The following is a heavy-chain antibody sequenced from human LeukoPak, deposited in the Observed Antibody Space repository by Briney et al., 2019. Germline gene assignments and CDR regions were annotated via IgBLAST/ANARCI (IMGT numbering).Heavy chain of an antibody. D-gene: IGHD3-22*01. CDR3: AKDSYDSSGSRYDY. Sequence: GGSLRLSCAASGFTFSGYAMSWVRQAPGKGLEWVSAISDRGDRTWDADSVKGRVTISRDNYKNTLFLQMNSLRAEDTAIYYCAKDSYDSSGSRYDYWGQGTLVTVSS. V-gene: IGHV3-23*01. CDR1: GFTFSGYA. CDR2: ISDRGDRT. J-gene: IGHJ4*02.